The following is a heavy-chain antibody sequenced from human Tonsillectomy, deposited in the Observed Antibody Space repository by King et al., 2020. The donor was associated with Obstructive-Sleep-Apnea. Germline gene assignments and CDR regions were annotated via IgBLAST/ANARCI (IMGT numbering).Heavy chain of an antibody. CDR1: GFIFSNYA. V-gene: IGHV3-30*02. Sequence: VQLVESGGGVVQPGGSLRLSCAASGFIFSNYAMHWVRQAPGKGLGGVAFIRYDGSNKNYADSVKGRFTISRDNSKKTLYLQMNSLRTEDTAVYYCAKDTSSVAYWGQGTLVTVSS. J-gene: IGHJ4*02. CDR2: IRYDGSNK. D-gene: IGHD1-1*01. CDR3: AKDTSSVAY.